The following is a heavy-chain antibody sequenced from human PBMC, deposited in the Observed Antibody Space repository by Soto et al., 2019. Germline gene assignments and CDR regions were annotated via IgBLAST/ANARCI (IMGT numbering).Heavy chain of an antibody. V-gene: IGHV4-30-4*02. D-gene: IGHD3-10*01. J-gene: IGHJ4*02. CDR1: GGSISSGDYY. CDR2: IYHSGST. Sequence: SETLSLTCTVSGGSISSGDYYWSWIRQPPGKGLEWIGYIYHSGSTYYNPSLKSRFTISRDNSEDTLYLQMNSLRIEDTGVYYCARGIGSGAYLVDYWGQGTPVTVSS. CDR3: ARGIGSGAYLVDY.